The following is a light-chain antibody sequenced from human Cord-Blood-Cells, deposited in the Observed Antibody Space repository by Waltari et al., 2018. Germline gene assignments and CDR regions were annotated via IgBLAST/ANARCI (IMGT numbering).Light chain of an antibody. CDR1: SSDVGSYNL. CDR3: CSYAGRWV. V-gene: IGLV2-23*01. CDR2: EGS. J-gene: IGLJ3*02. Sequence: QSALTQPASVSGSPGQSLTISCTGTSSDVGSYNLVSWYQQHPGKAPKLMIYEGSKRPSGVSNRFSGSKSGNTASLTISGLQAEDEADYYCCSYAGRWVFGGGTKLTVL.